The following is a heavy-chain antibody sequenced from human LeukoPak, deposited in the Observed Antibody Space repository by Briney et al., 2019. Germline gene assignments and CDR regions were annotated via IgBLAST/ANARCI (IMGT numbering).Heavy chain of an antibody. V-gene: IGHV4-59*01. Sequence: SETLSLTCTVSGGSISSYYWSWIRQPPGKGLEWIGYIYYSGSTNYNPSLKSRVTISVDTSKNQFSLKLSSVTAADTAVYYCARAVVVAPFDYWGQGTLVTVSS. CDR3: ARAVVVAPFDY. J-gene: IGHJ4*02. CDR1: GGSISSYY. D-gene: IGHD5-12*01. CDR2: IYYSGST.